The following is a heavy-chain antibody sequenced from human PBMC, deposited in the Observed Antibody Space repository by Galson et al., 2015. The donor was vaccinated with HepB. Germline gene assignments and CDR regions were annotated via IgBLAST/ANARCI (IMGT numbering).Heavy chain of an antibody. V-gene: IGHV3-21*01. CDR1: GFTFSSYS. CDR2: ISSSSSYI. Sequence: SLRLSCAASGFTFSSYSMNWVRQAPGKGLEWVSSISSSSSYIYYADSVKGRFTISRDNAKNSLYLQMNSLRAEDTAVYYCARTQNSSSWYWYFDLWGRGTLVTVSS. J-gene: IGHJ2*01. D-gene: IGHD6-13*01. CDR3: ARTQNSSSWYWYFDL.